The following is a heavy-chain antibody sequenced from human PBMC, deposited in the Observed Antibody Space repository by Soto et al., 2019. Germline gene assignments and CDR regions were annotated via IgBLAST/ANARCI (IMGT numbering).Heavy chain of an antibody. D-gene: IGHD2-15*01. CDR2: IVFTGDI. CDR1: CASLSSISYY. Sequence: SETLSLTCTVSCASLSSISYYWGWIRQPPGKGLEWGGSIVFTGDIYYHPSLKSRVTISVDTSRNQFSLMVNSVTAADTAVYYCASRHSIGGSCDNPGSVPWGQGALVTVSS. V-gene: IGHV4-39*01. J-gene: IGHJ5*02. CDR3: ASRHSIGGSCDNPGSVP.